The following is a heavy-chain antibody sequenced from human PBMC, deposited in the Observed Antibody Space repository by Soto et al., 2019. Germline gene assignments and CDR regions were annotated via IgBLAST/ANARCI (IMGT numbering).Heavy chain of an antibody. CDR3: ASTYSSSWYTYYYYYGMDV. D-gene: IGHD6-13*01. Sequence: QVQLVESGGGVVQPGRSLRLSCAASGFTFSSYAMHWVRQAPGKGLEWVAVISYDGSNKYYADSVKGRFTISRDNSKNTLYLQMNSLRAEDTAVYYCASTYSSSWYTYYYYYGMDVWGQGTTVTVSS. CDR2: ISYDGSNK. V-gene: IGHV3-30-3*01. CDR1: GFTFSSYA. J-gene: IGHJ6*02.